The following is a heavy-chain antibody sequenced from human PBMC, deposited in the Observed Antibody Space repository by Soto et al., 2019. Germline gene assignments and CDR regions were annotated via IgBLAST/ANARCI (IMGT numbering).Heavy chain of an antibody. CDR1: GFSFSSYS. J-gene: IGHJ4*02. CDR3: ATMNGYFEY. Sequence: PGGSLRLSCADSGFSFSSYSMSWVRQTPGKGLEWVSAITASGDRTYYADSANGRFTISRDNSKNTHYLQMTSLRAEDTAIYYCATMNGYFEYWGQGTLVTVSS. D-gene: IGHD3-22*01. CDR2: ITASGDRT. V-gene: IGHV3-23*01.